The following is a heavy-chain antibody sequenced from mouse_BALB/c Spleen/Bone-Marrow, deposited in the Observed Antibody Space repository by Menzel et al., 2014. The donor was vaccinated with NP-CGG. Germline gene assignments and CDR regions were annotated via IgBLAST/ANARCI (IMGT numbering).Heavy chain of an antibody. Sequence: VQLQQSGPELVKPGASVRMSCKASGYTFTTYYIHWVKQRPGQGLEWIGWIYPRNVNTNYNEKFRGKATLTADKSSSTAYMQLSSLTPEDSAVYFCARWLLPYYAMDYWGQGTSVTVSS. CDR1: GYTFTTYY. CDR3: ARWLLPYYAMDY. V-gene: IGHV1S56*01. CDR2: IYPRNVNT. J-gene: IGHJ4*01. D-gene: IGHD2-3*01.